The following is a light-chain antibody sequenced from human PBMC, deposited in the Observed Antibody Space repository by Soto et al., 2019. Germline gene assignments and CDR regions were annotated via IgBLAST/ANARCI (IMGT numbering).Light chain of an antibody. J-gene: IGLJ1*01. CDR3: AVWDESLNGYV. Sequence: QSVLTQPPSASGTPGQRVTISCSGSSSDIGRNTVNWYQQLPETAPKLLIYRNNQRPSGVPDRFSGSKSGTSASLAISGLQSEDEADYYCAVWDESLNGYVFGTGTKVTVL. CDR1: SSDIGRNT. CDR2: RNN. V-gene: IGLV1-44*01.